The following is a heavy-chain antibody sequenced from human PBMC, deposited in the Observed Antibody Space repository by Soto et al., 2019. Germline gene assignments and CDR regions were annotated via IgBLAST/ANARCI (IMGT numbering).Heavy chain of an antibody. J-gene: IGHJ5*02. CDR2: ISYDGTDK. Sequence: QVHLVESGGGVVQPGRSLTISCVGSGFAFSTYGMQWVRQAPAKGLEWVALISYDGTDKYYADSVKGRFSISRDNSKQTLSLQMDSLRPEDTAVYYCAKDFGAWSDSWGQGTLVNVSS. CDR1: GFAFSTYG. CDR3: AKDFGAWSDS. V-gene: IGHV3-30*18. D-gene: IGHD6-19*01.